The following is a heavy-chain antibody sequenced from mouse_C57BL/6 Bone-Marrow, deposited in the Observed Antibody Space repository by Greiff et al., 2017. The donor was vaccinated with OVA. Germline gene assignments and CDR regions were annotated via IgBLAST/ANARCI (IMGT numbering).Heavy chain of an antibody. CDR1: GFTFSDYG. V-gene: IGHV5-15*01. D-gene: IGHD1-1*01. CDR3: ARRGIITTGFDY. CDR2: ISNLAYSI. Sequence: EVNVVESGGGLVQPGGSLKLSCAASGFTFSDYGMAWVRQAPRKGPEWVAFISNLAYSIYYADTVTGRFTISRENAKNTLYLEMSSLRSEDTAMYYCARRGIITTGFDYWGQGTTLTVSS. J-gene: IGHJ2*01.